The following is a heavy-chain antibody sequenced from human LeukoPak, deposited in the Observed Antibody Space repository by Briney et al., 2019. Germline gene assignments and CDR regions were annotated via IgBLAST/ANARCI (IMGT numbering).Heavy chain of an antibody. J-gene: IGHJ4*02. CDR2: ISYDGSNK. D-gene: IGHD3-22*01. CDR1: GFTFSSYA. Sequence: GGSLRLSCAASGFTFSSYAMHWVRQAPGKGLEWVAVISYDGSNKYYADSVKGRFTISGDNAKNSLYLQMNSLRAEDTAVYYCAREWQRYYYDSSGYTFDYWGQGTLVTVSS. V-gene: IGHV3-30-3*01. CDR3: AREWQRYYYDSSGYTFDY.